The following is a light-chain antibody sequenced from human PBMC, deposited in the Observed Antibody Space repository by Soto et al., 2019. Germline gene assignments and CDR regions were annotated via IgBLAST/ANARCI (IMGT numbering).Light chain of an antibody. V-gene: IGKV3-15*01. J-gene: IGKJ1*01. CDR1: ETVATN. CDR2: GAS. Sequence: VMTQSPATLSVSPGERATLSCWASETVATNLAWYQQKPGQAPRLLISGASTRAAGISDRFRGSGSGTEFKLTISSLRSEDSAIYYCQQYFEWPPMKFGQGTKVDI. CDR3: QQYFEWPPMK.